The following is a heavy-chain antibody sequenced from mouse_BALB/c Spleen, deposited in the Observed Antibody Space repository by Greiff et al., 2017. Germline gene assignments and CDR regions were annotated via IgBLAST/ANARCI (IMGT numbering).Heavy chain of an antibody. J-gene: IGHJ2*01. D-gene: IGHD2-1*01. Sequence: QVQLQQSGPGLVAPSQSLSITCTVSGFSLTGYGVNWVRQPPGKGLEWLGMIWGDGSTDYNSALKSRLSISKDNSKSQVFLKMNSLQTDDTARYYCARDGYYGKGGFDYRGQGTTLTVSS. V-gene: IGHV2-6-7*01. CDR3: ARDGYYGKGGFDY. CDR1: GFSLTGYG. CDR2: IWGDGST.